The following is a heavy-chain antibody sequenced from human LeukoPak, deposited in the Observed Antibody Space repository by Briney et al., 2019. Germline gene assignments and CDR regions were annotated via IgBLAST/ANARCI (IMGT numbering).Heavy chain of an antibody. CDR3: ARGNPLGLEWFEDAFDI. Sequence: GASVKVSCKASGYTFTGYYMHWVRQAPGQGLEWMGRINPNSGGTNYAQKFQGRVTMTRDTSISTAYMELSRLRSDDTAVYYCARGNPLGLEWFEDAFDIWGQGTMVTVSS. D-gene: IGHD3-3*01. V-gene: IGHV1-2*06. CDR2: INPNSGGT. CDR1: GYTFTGYY. J-gene: IGHJ3*02.